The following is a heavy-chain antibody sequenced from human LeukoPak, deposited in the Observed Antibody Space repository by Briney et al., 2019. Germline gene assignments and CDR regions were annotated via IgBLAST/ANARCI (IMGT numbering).Heavy chain of an antibody. CDR2: ISGSGGST. CDR3: AKEVRAKAAAGTMFDY. D-gene: IGHD6-13*01. V-gene: IGHV3-23*01. Sequence: GGSMRLSCAASGFTFSSYAMSWVRQAPGEGLEWVSAISGSGGSTYYADSVKGRFTISRDNSKNTLYLQMNSLRAEDTAVYYCAKEVRAKAAAGTMFDYWGQGTLVTVSS. J-gene: IGHJ4*02. CDR1: GFTFSSYA.